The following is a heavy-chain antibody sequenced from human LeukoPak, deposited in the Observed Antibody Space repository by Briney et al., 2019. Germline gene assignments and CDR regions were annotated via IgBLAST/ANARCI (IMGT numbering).Heavy chain of an antibody. CDR2: IYYSGST. D-gene: IGHD2/OR15-2a*01. Sequence: PSETLSFTCTVSGGSISSSSYYWGWIRQPPGKGLEWIGSIYYSGSTYYNPSLKSRVTISVDTSKNQFSLKLSSVTAADTAVYYCARDSQNDYFDYWGQGTLVTVSS. V-gene: IGHV4-39*07. CDR3: ARDSQNDYFDY. CDR1: GGSISSSSYY. J-gene: IGHJ4*02.